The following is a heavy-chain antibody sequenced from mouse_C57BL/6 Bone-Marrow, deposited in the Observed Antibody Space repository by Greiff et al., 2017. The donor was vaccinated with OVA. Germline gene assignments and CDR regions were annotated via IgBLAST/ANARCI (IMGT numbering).Heavy chain of an antibody. J-gene: IGHJ2*01. D-gene: IGHD2-3*01. V-gene: IGHV1-22*01. Sequence: EVQLQQSGPELVKPGASVKMSCKASGYTFTDYNMHWVKQSHGKSLEWIGYINPNNGGTSYNQKFKGKATLTVNKSSSTAYMELRSLTSVDSAVYYCAISGVTSFAYWGPGTTLTVSS. CDR3: AISGVTSFAY. CDR1: GYTFTDYN. CDR2: INPNNGGT.